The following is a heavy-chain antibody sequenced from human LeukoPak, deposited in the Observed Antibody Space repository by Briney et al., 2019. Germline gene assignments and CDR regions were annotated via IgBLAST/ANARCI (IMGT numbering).Heavy chain of an antibody. J-gene: IGHJ4*02. Sequence: GGSLRLSCAASGFTFSSMSWVRQAPGKGLEWVSALTASGTDINTYYADSVKGRFTISRDSSKNTLYLQMNSLRSEDTAICYCAKRAVTFDYWGQGTLVTVSS. CDR2: LTASGTDINT. CDR3: AKRAVTFDY. V-gene: IGHV3-23*01. CDR1: GFTFSS. D-gene: IGHD4-17*01.